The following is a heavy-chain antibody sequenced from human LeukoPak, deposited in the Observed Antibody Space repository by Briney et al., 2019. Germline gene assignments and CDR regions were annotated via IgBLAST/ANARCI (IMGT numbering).Heavy chain of an antibody. CDR1: GGSISSYY. J-gene: IGHJ3*02. D-gene: IGHD3-10*01. Sequence: SETLSLTCTVSGGSISSYYWSWIRQPPGKGLEWIGYIYYSGSTNYNPPLKSRVTISVDTSKNQFSLKLSSVTAADTAVYYCARRITMVRGVIFAFDIWGQGTMVTVSS. V-gene: IGHV4-59*01. CDR3: ARRITMVRGVIFAFDI. CDR2: IYYSGST.